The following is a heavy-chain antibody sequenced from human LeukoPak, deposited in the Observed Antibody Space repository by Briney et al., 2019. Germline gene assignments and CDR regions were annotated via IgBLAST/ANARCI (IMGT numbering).Heavy chain of an antibody. V-gene: IGHV4-4*07. CDR1: GGSISSYY. Sequence: TSETLSLTCTVSGGSISSYYWSWIRQPAGKGLEWIGRIHTSGSTNYNPSLKSRVTMSVDTSKNQFSLKLSSVTAADTAVYYCARDSSSWYPNWFDPWGQGTLVTVSS. CDR3: ARDSSSWYPNWFDP. J-gene: IGHJ5*02. CDR2: IHTSGST. D-gene: IGHD6-13*01.